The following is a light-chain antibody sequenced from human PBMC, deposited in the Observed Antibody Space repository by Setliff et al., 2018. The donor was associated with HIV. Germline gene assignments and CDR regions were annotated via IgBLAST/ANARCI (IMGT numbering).Light chain of an antibody. Sequence: SPGQSITISCTGSSSDVGGYNYVSWYQQHPGKAPKLMIYAVSNRPSGVSNRFSGSKSGNTASLTISGLQAEDEADYYCSSYTSSTPLYVFGTGTKVTVL. CDR3: SSYTSSTPLYV. CDR1: SSDVGGYNY. J-gene: IGLJ1*01. CDR2: AVS. V-gene: IGLV2-14*03.